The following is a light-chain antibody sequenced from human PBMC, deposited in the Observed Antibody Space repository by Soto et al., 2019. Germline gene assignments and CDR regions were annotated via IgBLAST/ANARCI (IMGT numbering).Light chain of an antibody. Sequence: DIQMTQSPSTLSASVGERVTITCRASQTINSFLAWYQQTPGKAPKLLIYDASSLQSGVPSRFSGGGSGTEFTLTISSLQPDDFATFHCQQYYRYPWTFGQGTKVDIK. J-gene: IGKJ1*01. CDR2: DAS. CDR1: QTINSF. V-gene: IGKV1-5*01. CDR3: QQYYRYPWT.